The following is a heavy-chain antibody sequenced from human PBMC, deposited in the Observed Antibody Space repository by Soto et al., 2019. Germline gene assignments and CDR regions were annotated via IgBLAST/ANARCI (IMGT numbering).Heavy chain of an antibody. CDR1: GYTFTSYA. CDR2: INAGNGNT. Sequence: GASVKVSCKASGYTFTSYAMHWVRQAPGQRLEWMGWINAGNGNTKYSQKFQGRVTITRDTSASTAYMELSSLRSEDTAVYYCARETTFFCSSASCYKHYYHYGMDVWGQGTTVTVSS. V-gene: IGHV1-3*01. CDR3: ARETTFFCSSASCYKHYYHYGMDV. J-gene: IGHJ6*02. D-gene: IGHD2-2*02.